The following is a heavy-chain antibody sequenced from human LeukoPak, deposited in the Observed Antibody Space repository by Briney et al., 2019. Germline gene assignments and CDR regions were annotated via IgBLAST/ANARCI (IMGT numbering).Heavy chain of an antibody. D-gene: IGHD1-1*01. CDR2: ISSSGSTI. CDR3: ARDPGTTNFDY. V-gene: IGHV3-48*03. Sequence: GGSLRLSCAASGFTFSSYAMSWVRQAPGKGLEWVSYISSSGSTIYYADSVKGRFTISRDNAKNSLYLQMNSLRAEDTAVYYCARDPGTTNFDYWGQGTLVTVSS. J-gene: IGHJ4*02. CDR1: GFTFSSYA.